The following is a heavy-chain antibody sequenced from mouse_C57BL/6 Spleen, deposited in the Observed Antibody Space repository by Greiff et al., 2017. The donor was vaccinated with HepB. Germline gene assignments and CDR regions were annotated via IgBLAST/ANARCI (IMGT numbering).Heavy chain of an antibody. CDR3: ARSEYGSSYFAY. V-gene: IGHV1-81*01. Sequence: VQLQQSGAELARPGASVKLSCKASGYTFTSYGISWVKQRTGQGLEWIGEIYPRSGNTYYNEKFKGKATLTADKSSSTAYMELRSLTSEDSAVYFCARSEYGSSYFAYWGQGTLVTVSA. D-gene: IGHD1-1*01. J-gene: IGHJ3*01. CDR2: IYPRSGNT. CDR1: GYTFTSYG.